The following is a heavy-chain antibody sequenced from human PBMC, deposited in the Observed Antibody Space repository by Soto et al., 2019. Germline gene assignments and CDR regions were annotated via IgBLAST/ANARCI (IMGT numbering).Heavy chain of an antibody. CDR1: GFTFSDYY. D-gene: IGHD7-27*01. CDR2: ISNSGSRT. J-gene: IGHJ3*02. V-gene: IGHV3-11*01. Sequence: QVQLVESGGGLVKHGGSLRLSCAASGFTFSDYYMSWIRQAPGKGLEWVSYISNSGSRTFYADSVEGRFTFSRDNAKNSLHLQMDSLRVEDTAVYYCARSKLGIGDAFDIWGQGTMVTVSS. CDR3: ARSKLGIGDAFDI.